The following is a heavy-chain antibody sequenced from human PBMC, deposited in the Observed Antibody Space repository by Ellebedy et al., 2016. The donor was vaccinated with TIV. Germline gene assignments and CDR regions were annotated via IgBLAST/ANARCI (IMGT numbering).Heavy chain of an antibody. Sequence: GESLKISCAASGFTFSPYSMNWVRQAPGKGLEWVSYISGSSLTKLYADSVKGRFTISRDNAESSLYLQMNSLTVEDTAVYYCARDMAWGNERMNDAFDIWGQGTMVTVSS. V-gene: IGHV3-48*04. J-gene: IGHJ3*02. CDR3: ARDMAWGNERMNDAFDI. CDR2: ISGSSLTK. CDR1: GFTFSPYS. D-gene: IGHD7-27*01.